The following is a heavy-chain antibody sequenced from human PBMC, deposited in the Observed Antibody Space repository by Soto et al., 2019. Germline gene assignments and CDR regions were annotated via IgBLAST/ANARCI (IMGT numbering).Heavy chain of an antibody. CDR3: ATESGAYYGMDV. J-gene: IGHJ6*02. D-gene: IGHD1-26*01. V-gene: IGHV1-69*04. CDR1: GGTFSSYA. Sequence: GASVKVSCKASGGTFSSYAISWVRQAPGQGLEWMGRIIPILGIANYAQKFQGRVTITADKSTSTAYMELSSLRSEDTAVYYCATESGAYYGMDVWGQGTTVTVSS. CDR2: IIPILGIA.